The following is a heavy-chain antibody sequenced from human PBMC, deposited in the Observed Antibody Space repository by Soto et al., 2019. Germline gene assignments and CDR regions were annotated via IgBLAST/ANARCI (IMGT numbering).Heavy chain of an antibody. D-gene: IGHD3-22*01. V-gene: IGHV5-51*01. CDR1: GYSFTSYW. J-gene: IGHJ4*01. Sequence: GESLKISCKGSGYSFTSYWIGWVRQMPGKGLEWMGIIYPGDSDTRYSPSFQGQVTISADKSISTAYLQWSSLKTEDTAVYYCTTDSYFTLKLVRFDYWGLGTLVTVSS. CDR3: TTDSYFTLKLVRFDY. CDR2: IYPGDSDT.